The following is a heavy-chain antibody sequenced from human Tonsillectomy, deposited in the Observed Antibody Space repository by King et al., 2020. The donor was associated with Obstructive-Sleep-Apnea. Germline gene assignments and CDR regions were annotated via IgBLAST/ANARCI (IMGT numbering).Heavy chain of an antibody. CDR1: GVSFSGYY. D-gene: IGHD5-12*01. CDR2: IDDSGST. V-gene: IGHV4-34*01. CDR3: ARRWWLRGIDY. Sequence: VQLPQCGAGLLKPSQTLSLTFGSSGVSFSGYYWSWIRQPPGQGLDWIGEIDDSGSTSYNPSLRSRVTISVCTSADQFSLKVTSVTAADTAVYYCARRWWLRGIDYWGQGALVTVSS. J-gene: IGHJ4*02.